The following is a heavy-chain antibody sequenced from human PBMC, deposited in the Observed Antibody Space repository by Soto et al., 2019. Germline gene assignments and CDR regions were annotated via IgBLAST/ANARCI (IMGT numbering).Heavy chain of an antibody. V-gene: IGHV3-21*01. CDR3: ARMLRSSYLFDP. CDR2: ISSSSSYI. J-gene: IGHJ5*02. CDR1: GFTFSSYS. D-gene: IGHD6-13*01. Sequence: EVQLVESGGGLVKPGGSLRLSCAASGFTFSSYSMNWVRQAPGKGLEWVSSISSSSSYIYYADSVKGRFTISRDNAKNSLYLQMNSLRAEDTAVYYCARMLRSSYLFDPWGQGTPVTVSS.